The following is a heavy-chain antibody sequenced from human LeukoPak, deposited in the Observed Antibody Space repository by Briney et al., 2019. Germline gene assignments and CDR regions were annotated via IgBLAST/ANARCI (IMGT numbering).Heavy chain of an antibody. CDR3: ARGLGIKRTFDY. V-gene: IGHV4-34*01. CDR2: INHSGST. D-gene: IGHD1-26*01. Sequence: SETLSLTCAVYGGSFSGYYWSWIRQPPGKGLEWIGEINHSGSTNYNPSLKSRVTISVDTSKNQFSLKLSSVTAADTAVYYCARGLGIKRTFDYWGQGTLVTVSS. J-gene: IGHJ4*02. CDR1: GGSFSGYY.